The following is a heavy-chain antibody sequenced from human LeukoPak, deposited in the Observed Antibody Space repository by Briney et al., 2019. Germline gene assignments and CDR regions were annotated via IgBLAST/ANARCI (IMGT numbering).Heavy chain of an antibody. CDR2: IYYSGST. Sequence: SETLSLTCTVSGGSISIYYFSWIRQPPGKGLERIGHIYYSGSTNYNPSLKSQVTISVATSKNQFSLKVSCVPAADTAVYYCAREGSMPTVKHYFDYWGQGNLVTVSS. CDR3: AREGSMPTVKHYFDY. V-gene: IGHV4-59*01. D-gene: IGHD4-11*01. CDR1: GGSISIYY. J-gene: IGHJ4*02.